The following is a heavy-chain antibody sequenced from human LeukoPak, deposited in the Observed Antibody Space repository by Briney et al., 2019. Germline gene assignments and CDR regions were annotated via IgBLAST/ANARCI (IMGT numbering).Heavy chain of an antibody. Sequence: GGSLRLSCAASGFTFSSYDMHWVRQATGKGLEWVSAIGTAGDTYYPGSVKGRFTISRENAKNSLYLQMNSLRAGDTAVYYCARVEYDSSGYYLSYWGQGTLVTVSS. CDR1: GFTFSSYD. V-gene: IGHV3-13*01. CDR3: ARVEYDSSGYYLSY. J-gene: IGHJ4*02. D-gene: IGHD3-22*01. CDR2: IGTAGDT.